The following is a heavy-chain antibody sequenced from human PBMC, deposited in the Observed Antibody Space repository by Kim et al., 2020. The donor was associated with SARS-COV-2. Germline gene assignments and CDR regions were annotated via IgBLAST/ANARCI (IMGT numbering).Heavy chain of an antibody. CDR3: ARDTINSGMDV. V-gene: IGHV3-66*01. CDR2: LYIIGST. J-gene: IGHJ6*02. Sequence: GGSLRLSCAASELNVSDNYMNWVRQGPGKGLEWVSILYIIGSTNYADSVRGRFTISRDSSKNTLYLQMSNLSADDTAVYFCARDTINSGMDVWGQGTTVTVSS. CDR1: ELNVSDNY. D-gene: IGHD3-9*01.